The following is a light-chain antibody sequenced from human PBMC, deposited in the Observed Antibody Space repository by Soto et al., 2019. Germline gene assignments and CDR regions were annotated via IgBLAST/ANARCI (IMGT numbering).Light chain of an antibody. CDR2: DVS. J-gene: IGLJ2*01. Sequence: QSALTQPASVSGSPGQSITISCTGTSSDVGGYNYVSWYQQHPGKAPKLMIYDVSNRPSGVSNRFSGSKPGNTASLTISGVQAEDEADYYCNSYTSSSTVVFGGGTKVTVL. CDR3: NSYTSSSTVV. CDR1: SSDVGGYNY. V-gene: IGLV2-14*01.